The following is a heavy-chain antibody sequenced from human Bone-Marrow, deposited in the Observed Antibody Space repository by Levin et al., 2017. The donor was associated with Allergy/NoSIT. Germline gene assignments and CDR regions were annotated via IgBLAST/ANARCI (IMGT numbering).Heavy chain of an antibody. D-gene: IGHD5-18*01. CDR2: ISYDGSNK. V-gene: IGHV3-30-3*01. CDR3: ARDRYGPFDY. Sequence: GESLKISCAASGFTFSSYAMHWVRQAPGKGLEWVAVISYDGSNKYYADSVKGRFTISRDNSKNTLYLQMNSLRAEDTAVYYCARDRYGPFDYWGQGTLVTVSS. J-gene: IGHJ4*02. CDR1: GFTFSSYA.